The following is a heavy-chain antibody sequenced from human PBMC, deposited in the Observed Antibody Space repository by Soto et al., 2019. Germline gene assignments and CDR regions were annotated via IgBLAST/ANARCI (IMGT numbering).Heavy chain of an antibody. CDR1: GGSIRSGDYY. V-gene: IGHV4-30-4*01. Sequence: QVQLQESGPGLVKPSQTLSLTCTVSGGSIRSGDYYWSWIRQSPGKGLEWIGYIYYSGSTYYNPSLKSRNTMSVDTSKNQFSLNLGSVTAADTAVYYCAREDCRSTSCSYSSGSYYFDSWGQGTLVTLSS. CDR3: AREDCRSTSCSYSSGSYYFDS. D-gene: IGHD2-2*01. J-gene: IGHJ4*02. CDR2: IYYSGST.